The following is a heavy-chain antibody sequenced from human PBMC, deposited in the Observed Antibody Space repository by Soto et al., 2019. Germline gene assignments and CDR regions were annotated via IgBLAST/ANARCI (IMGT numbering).Heavy chain of an antibody. CDR2: ISSGSSSI. J-gene: IGHJ6*02. CDR1: GVTFSSYS. D-gene: IGHD6-19*01. CDR3: ARELGFDAVARMDV. V-gene: IGHV3-48*01. Sequence: EVPLVESGGGLVQPGGSLRLSCQASGVTFSSYSMVWVRQAPGKGLEWVSYISSGSSSIYHADSVKGRFTTSRDNAKSSTYLQMNSLRVEDTGGYYCARELGFDAVARMDVWGQGTTVTVSS.